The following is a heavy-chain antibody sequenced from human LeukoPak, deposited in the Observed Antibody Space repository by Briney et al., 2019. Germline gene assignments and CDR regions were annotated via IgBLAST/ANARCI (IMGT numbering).Heavy chain of an antibody. CDR1: GGSISSYY. V-gene: IGHV4-59*01. Sequence: SETLSLTCTVSGGSISSYYWSWIRQPPGRGLEWIGYIYYSGSTNYNPSLKSRVTISVDTSKNQFSLKLSSVTAADTAVYYCARVGGSSWSGYYYYGMDVWGQRTTVTVSS. CDR3: ARVGGSSWSGYYYYGMDV. CDR2: IYYSGST. D-gene: IGHD6-13*01. J-gene: IGHJ6*02.